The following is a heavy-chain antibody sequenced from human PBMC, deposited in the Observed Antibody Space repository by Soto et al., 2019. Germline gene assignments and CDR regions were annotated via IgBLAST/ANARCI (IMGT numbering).Heavy chain of an antibody. CDR3: AKDSVLVGASDFDY. CDR1: GFTFSSYA. J-gene: IGHJ4*02. D-gene: IGHD1-26*01. CDR2: ISGSGGST. V-gene: IGHV3-23*01. Sequence: GGSLRLSCAASGFTFSSYAMSWVRQAPGKGLEWVSAISGSGGSTYYADSVKGRFTISRDNSKNTLYLQMDSLRAEDTAVYYCAKDSVLVGASDFDYWGQGTLVTVSS.